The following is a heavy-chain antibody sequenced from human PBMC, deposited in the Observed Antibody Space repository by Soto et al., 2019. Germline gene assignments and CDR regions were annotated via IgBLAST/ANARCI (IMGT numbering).Heavy chain of an antibody. CDR1: GGTFSSYA. CDR3: ARVASDSSGYPTPNWFDP. J-gene: IGHJ5*02. V-gene: IGHV1-69*13. Sequence: SVKVSCKASGGTFSSYAISWVRQAPGQGLEWMGGIIPIFGTANYAQKFQGRVTITADESTSTAYMELSSLRSEDTAVHYCARVASDSSGYPTPNWFDPWGQGTLVTVSS. CDR2: IIPIFGTA. D-gene: IGHD3-22*01.